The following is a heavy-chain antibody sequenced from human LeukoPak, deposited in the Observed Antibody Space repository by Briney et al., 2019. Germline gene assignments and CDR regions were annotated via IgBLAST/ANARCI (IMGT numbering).Heavy chain of an antibody. Sequence: SETLPLTCTVSGGSISSYYWSWIRQPPGKGLEWIGYIYYSGSTNYNPSLKSRVTISVDTSKNQFSLKLSSVTAADTAVYYCARVTIVGATLFDYWGQGTLVTVSS. CDR3: ARVTIVGATLFDY. D-gene: IGHD1-26*01. CDR2: IYYSGST. V-gene: IGHV4-59*01. J-gene: IGHJ4*02. CDR1: GGSISSYY.